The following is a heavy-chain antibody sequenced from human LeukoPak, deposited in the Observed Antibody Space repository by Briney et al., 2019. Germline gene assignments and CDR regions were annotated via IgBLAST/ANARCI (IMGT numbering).Heavy chain of an antibody. CDR3: ARVGYSSSWYVVDYFDY. J-gene: IGHJ4*02. Sequence: PGGSLRLSCAASGFTFSNYSMNWVRQAPGKGLEWVSSISSSSSYIYYADSVKGRFTISRDNAKNSLYLQMNSLRAEDTAVYYCARVGYSSSWYVVDYFDYWGQGTLVTVSS. CDR1: GFTFSNYS. CDR2: ISSSSSYI. V-gene: IGHV3-21*01. D-gene: IGHD6-13*01.